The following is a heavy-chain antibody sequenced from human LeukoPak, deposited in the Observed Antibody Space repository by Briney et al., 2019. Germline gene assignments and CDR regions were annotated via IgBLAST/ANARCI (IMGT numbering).Heavy chain of an antibody. J-gene: IGHJ5*02. CDR1: GDSITSFF. CDR3: ARHSTSGWNWFDP. CDR2: MYDSETA. D-gene: IGHD6-19*01. Sequence: SETLSLTCTVSGDSITSFFWSWIRQPPGKGLEWIGYMYDSETAYYNPSLKSRVTISGDTSKNQFSLRLTSVTAADTAVYYCARHSTSGWNWFDPWGQGTLVTVSS. V-gene: IGHV4-59*08.